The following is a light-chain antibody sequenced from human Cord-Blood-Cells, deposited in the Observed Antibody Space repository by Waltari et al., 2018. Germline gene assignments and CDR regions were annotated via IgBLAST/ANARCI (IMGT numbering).Light chain of an antibody. CDR2: DVS. V-gene: IGLV2-14*01. CDR3: SSYTSSSTLV. J-gene: IGLJ3*02. Sequence: QSALTLPASVSGSPGQSITISCTGTSSDVGGYNYVSCYQQHPGKAPKLMIYDVSKRPSGVSNRFSGSKSGNTASLTISGLQAEDEADYYCSSYTSSSTLVFGGGTKLTVL. CDR1: SSDVGGYNY.